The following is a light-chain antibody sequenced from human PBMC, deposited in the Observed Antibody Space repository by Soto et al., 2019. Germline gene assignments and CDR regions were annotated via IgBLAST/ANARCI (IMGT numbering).Light chain of an antibody. CDR2: GTS. Sequence: EVVLTQSPATLSLSPGERATLSCRASQSVSSTYLAWYQQQPGQAPRLLMSGTSNRATGTPDRFSGSGSGTDFTLTIRRLEPEDFAVCYCQQYGSPPITFGQGTRLEIK. CDR1: QSVSSTY. CDR3: QQYGSPPIT. V-gene: IGKV3-20*01. J-gene: IGKJ5*01.